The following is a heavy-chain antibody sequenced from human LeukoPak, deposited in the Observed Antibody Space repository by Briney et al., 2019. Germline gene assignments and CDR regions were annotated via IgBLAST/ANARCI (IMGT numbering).Heavy chain of an antibody. Sequence: SETLSLTSTVSGGSISSYYWSWIRQPPGKGLEWIGYIYYSGSTNYNPSLKSRVTISVDTSKNQFSLKLSSVTAADTAVYYCARAQPAGLYDSSGYYHDYWGQGTLVTVSS. CDR3: ARAQPAGLYDSSGYYHDY. CDR1: GGSISSYY. V-gene: IGHV4-59*01. D-gene: IGHD3-22*01. CDR2: IYYSGST. J-gene: IGHJ4*02.